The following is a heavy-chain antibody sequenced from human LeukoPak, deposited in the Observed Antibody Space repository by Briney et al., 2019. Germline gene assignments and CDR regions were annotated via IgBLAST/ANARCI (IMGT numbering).Heavy chain of an antibody. CDR3: AREVVPAGRNGSFDL. V-gene: IGHV1-69*13. J-gene: IGHJ2*01. CDR2: IIPIFGTA. Sequence: SVKVSCKASGGTFSSYAISWVRQAPGQGLEWMGGIIPIFGTANYAQKFQGRVTITADESTSTAYMELSSLRSEDTAVYYCAREVVPAGRNGSFDLWSRGTLLTVSS. CDR1: GGTFSSYA. D-gene: IGHD2-2*01.